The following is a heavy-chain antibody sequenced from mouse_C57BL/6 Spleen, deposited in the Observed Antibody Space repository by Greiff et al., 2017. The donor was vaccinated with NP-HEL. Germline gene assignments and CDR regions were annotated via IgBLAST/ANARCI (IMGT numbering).Heavy chain of an antibody. J-gene: IGHJ4*01. CDR3: TRYYNMDY. CDR2: IDPETGGT. CDR1: GYTFTDYE. D-gene: IGHD2-3*01. Sequence: VQLQQSGAELVRPGASVTLSCKASGYTFTDYEMHWVKQTPVHGLEWIGAIDPETGGTAYNPKFKGQAILTADKSSSTAYMELRSLTSEDSAVYYCTRYYNMDYWGQGTSVTVSS. V-gene: IGHV1-15*01.